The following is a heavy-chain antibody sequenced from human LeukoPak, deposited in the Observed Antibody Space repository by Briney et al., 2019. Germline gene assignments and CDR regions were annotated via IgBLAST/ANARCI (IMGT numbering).Heavy chain of an antibody. CDR2: ISYDGSNK. Sequence: GGSLRLSCAASGFTFSSYGMHWVRQAPGKGLEWVAIISYDGSNKYYADSVKGRFTISRDNSKNTLYLQMNSLRAEDTAVYYCAKAPRAGTPYYYYGMDVWGQGTTVTVSS. CDR1: GFTFSSYG. V-gene: IGHV3-30*18. D-gene: IGHD6-19*01. J-gene: IGHJ6*02. CDR3: AKAPRAGTPYYYYGMDV.